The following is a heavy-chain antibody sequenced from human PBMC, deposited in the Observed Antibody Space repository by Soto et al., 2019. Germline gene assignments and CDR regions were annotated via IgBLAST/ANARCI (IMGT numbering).Heavy chain of an antibody. CDR2: INHSGST. CDR3: ARVVRGVPNYYYYGMDV. V-gene: IGHV4-34*01. J-gene: IGHJ6*02. Sequence: SETLSLTCAVYGGSFSGYYWSWIRQPPGKGLEWIGEINHSGSTNYNPSLKSRVTISVDTSKNQFSLKLSSVTAADTAVYYCARVVRGVPNYYYYGMDVWGQGTTVTVPS. D-gene: IGHD3-10*01. CDR1: GGSFSGYY.